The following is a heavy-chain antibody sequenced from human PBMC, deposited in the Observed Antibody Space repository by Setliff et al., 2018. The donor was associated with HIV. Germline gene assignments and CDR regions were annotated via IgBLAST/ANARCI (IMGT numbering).Heavy chain of an antibody. CDR2: INPNSGAT. CDR1: GYTFTDYY. CDR3: ARDPYSSGESDAFDI. Sequence: GASVKVSCKASGYTFTDYYMHWVRQAPGLGFEWMGWINPNSGATNYAQSFHARVTMTSDTSISTVYLELSSLRSDDTAVYYCARDPYSSGESDAFDIWGQGTMVTVSS. D-gene: IGHD6-19*01. J-gene: IGHJ3*02. V-gene: IGHV1-2*02.